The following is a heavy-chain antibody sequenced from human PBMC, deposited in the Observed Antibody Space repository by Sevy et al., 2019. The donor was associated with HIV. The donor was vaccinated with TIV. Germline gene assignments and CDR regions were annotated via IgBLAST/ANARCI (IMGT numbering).Heavy chain of an antibody. CDR2: ISYDGRNNK. D-gene: IGHD3-16*01. V-gene: IGHV3-30*04. Sequence: GGSLRLSCAASGFTFSDYRFHWVRQAPGKGLEWVAVISYDGRNNKYNADSVKGRFTISRDNSKNTVYLQMNSLRAEDTAIYYCARDRGEILSSAFYYWGQGTLVTVSS. CDR1: GFTFSDYR. CDR3: ARDRGEILSSAFYY. J-gene: IGHJ4*02.